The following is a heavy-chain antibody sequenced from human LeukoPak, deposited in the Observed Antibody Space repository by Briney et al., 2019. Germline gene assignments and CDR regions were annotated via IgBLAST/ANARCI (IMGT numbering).Heavy chain of an antibody. Sequence: SQTLSLTCTVSGDSISSGSYYWSWIRQPAGKGLEWIGRVHTSGSTEYNPALKSRVTISVDRAKNEFSLKLSSVTATDAAMYYCSRGNHYVDFDIWAKEQWSPSLQ. CDR3: SRGNHYVDFDI. V-gene: IGHV4-61*02. CDR1: GDSISSGSYY. D-gene: IGHD3-22*01. CDR2: VHTSGST. J-gene: IGHJ3*02.